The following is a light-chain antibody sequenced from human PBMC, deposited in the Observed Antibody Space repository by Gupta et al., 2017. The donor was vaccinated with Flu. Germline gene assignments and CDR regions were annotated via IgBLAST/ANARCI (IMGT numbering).Light chain of an antibody. CDR2: GAS. V-gene: IGKV1-39*01. CDR1: QNIDNY. CDR3: QQRDSTTLT. J-gene: IGKJ4*01. Sequence: DIQMTQSPSSLSASVGDSVTITCRASQNIDNYLFWYQQKPGKAPKLLISGASTLQSGVPTRFSGSGSGTDFTLTISRLQPDDFATYYCQQRDSTTLTFGGGTKVDIK.